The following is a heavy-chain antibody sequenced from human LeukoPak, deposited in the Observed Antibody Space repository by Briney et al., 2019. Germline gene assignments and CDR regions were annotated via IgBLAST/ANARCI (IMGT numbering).Heavy chain of an antibody. J-gene: IGHJ5*02. Sequence: GGSLRLSCAASGFIFSDYWGNWVRQAPGKGLEWVASIRQDGSEKTYVDSVKGRFTISRDNAKNSLYLQMNSLRAEDTAVYYCARTEGFNWFDPWGQGTLVTVSS. CDR2: IRQDGSEK. CDR1: GFIFSDYW. CDR3: ARTEGFNWFDP. V-gene: IGHV3-7*01.